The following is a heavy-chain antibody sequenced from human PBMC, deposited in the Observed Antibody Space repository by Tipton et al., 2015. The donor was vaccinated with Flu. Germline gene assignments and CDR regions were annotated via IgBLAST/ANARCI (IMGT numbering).Heavy chain of an antibody. D-gene: IGHD3-16*01. CDR2: IYYSGST. J-gene: IGHJ6*02. CDR1: GGSISSYY. V-gene: IGHV4-59*01. CDR3: ARVWGSPIYYYYYGMDV. Sequence: TLSLTCTVSGGSISSYYWSWIRQPPGKGLEWIGYIYYSGSTNYNPSLKSRVTISVDTSKNQFSLKLSSVTVADTAVYYCARVWGSPIYYYYYGMDVWGQGTTVTVSS.